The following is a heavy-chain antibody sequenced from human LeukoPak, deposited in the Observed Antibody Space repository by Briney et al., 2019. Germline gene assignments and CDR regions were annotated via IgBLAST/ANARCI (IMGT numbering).Heavy chain of an antibody. V-gene: IGHV4-39*01. Sequence: SETLSLTCTVSGGSISSYYWGWIRQPPGKGLEWIGSIYYSGSTYYNPSLKSRVTISVDTSKNQFSLKLSSVTAADTAVYYCASRHWGSAFDYWGQGTLVTVSS. D-gene: IGHD7-27*01. J-gene: IGHJ4*02. CDR3: ASRHWGSAFDY. CDR1: GGSISSYY. CDR2: IYYSGST.